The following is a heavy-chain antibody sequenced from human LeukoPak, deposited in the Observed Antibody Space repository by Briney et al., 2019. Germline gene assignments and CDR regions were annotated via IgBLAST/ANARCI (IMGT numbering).Heavy chain of an antibody. CDR1: GGTFSSYA. D-gene: IGHD3-3*01. Sequence: ASVKVSCKXSGGTFSSYAISWVRQAPGQGLEWMGRIIPIFGTANYAQKFQGRVTITTDESTSTAYMELSSLRSEDTAAYYCATEPTIYDFWSGSMYYFDYWGQGTLVTVSS. CDR3: ATEPTIYDFWSGSMYYFDY. V-gene: IGHV1-69*05. CDR2: IIPIFGTA. J-gene: IGHJ4*02.